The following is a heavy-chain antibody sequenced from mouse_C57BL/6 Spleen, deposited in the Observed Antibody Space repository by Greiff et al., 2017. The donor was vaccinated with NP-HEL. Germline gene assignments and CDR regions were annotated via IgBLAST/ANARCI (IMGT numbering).Heavy chain of an antibody. D-gene: IGHD2-5*01. V-gene: IGHV1-52*01. CDR1: GYTFTSYW. CDR3: ARSYSNYLYAMDY. J-gene: IGHJ4*01. Sequence: QVQLQQSGAELVRPGSSVKLSCKASGYTFTSYWMHWVKQRPIQGLEWIGNIDPSDSETHYNQKFKDKATLTVDKSSSTAYMQLSSLTSEDSAVYYCARSYSNYLYAMDYWGQGTSVTVSS. CDR2: IDPSDSET.